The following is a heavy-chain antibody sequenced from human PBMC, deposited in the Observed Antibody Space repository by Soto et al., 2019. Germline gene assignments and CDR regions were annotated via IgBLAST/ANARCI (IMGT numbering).Heavy chain of an antibody. D-gene: IGHD2-2*01. Sequence: GASVKVSCKASGYTFTSYGISWVRQAPGQGLEWMGWISAYNGNTNYAQKLQGRVTMTTDTSTSTAYMELRSLRSDDTAVYYCARDYVGYQLLPLYYYYGMDVWGQGTTVTVFS. CDR2: ISAYNGNT. CDR1: GYTFTSYG. V-gene: IGHV1-18*01. CDR3: ARDYVGYQLLPLYYYYGMDV. J-gene: IGHJ6*02.